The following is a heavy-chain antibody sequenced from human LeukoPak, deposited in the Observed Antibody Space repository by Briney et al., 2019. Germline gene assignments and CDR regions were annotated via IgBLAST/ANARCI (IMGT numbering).Heavy chain of an antibody. CDR2: IIPILGIA. CDR1: GGTFSSYA. J-gene: IGHJ4*02. CDR3: ARDNVITIFGVVYFDY. D-gene: IGHD3-3*01. Sequence: SSVKLSCKASGGTFSSYAISWVRLAPGQGLEWMGRIIPILGIANYAQKFQGRVTITADKSTSTAYMELSSLRSEDTAVYYCARDNVITIFGVVYFDYWGQGTLVTVSS. V-gene: IGHV1-69*04.